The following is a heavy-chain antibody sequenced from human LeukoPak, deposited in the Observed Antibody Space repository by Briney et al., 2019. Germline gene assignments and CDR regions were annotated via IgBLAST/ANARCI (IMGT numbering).Heavy chain of an antibody. CDR1: GFTFSTYW. CDR2: IKQDGSEK. J-gene: IGHJ4*02. Sequence: GGSLRLSCATSGFTFSTYWMTWVRQAPGKGLEWVANIKQDGSEKNYVDSVKGRFTISRDNAKNSLYLQMNSLRAEDTAVYYCAKVRSGSANWALRIFDNWGQGTLVTVSS. D-gene: IGHD1-1*01. CDR3: AKVRSGSANWALRIFDN. V-gene: IGHV3-7*03.